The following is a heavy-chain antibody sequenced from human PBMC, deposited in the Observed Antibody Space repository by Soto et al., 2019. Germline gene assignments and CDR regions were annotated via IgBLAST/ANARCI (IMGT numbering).Heavy chain of an antibody. CDR3: ARESEDLTSNFDY. CDR1: AFPLIGNS. Sequence: EVQLVESGEGLVKRGGPRSLPCAAPAFPLIGNSMTWARRVPGRGFEWVSSISSTTNYIYYADSMKGRFTVSRDNAKNSVYLEMNSLSAEDTAVYYCARESEDLTSNFDYWGQGTLVTVSS. J-gene: IGHJ4*02. CDR2: ISSTTNYI. V-gene: IGHV3-21*01.